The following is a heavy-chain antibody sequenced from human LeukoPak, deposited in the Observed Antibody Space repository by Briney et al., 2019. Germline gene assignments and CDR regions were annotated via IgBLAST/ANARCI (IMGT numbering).Heavy chain of an antibody. CDR2: ISSSSSYI. CDR1: GFTFSSYS. Sequence: GGSLRLSCAASGFTFSSYSMNWVRQAPGKGLEWVSSISSSSSYIYYADSVKGRFTISRDNAKNSLYLQMNSLRAEDTAVYYCARDGIYYYDSSGYYPIDYWDQGTLVTVSS. CDR3: ARDGIYYYDSSGYYPIDY. V-gene: IGHV3-21*01. J-gene: IGHJ4*02. D-gene: IGHD3-22*01.